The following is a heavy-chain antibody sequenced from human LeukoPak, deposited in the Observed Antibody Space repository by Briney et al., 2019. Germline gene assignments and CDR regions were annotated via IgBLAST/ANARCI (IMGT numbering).Heavy chain of an antibody. J-gene: IGHJ4*02. V-gene: IGHV3-43D*04. D-gene: IGHD6-13*01. CDR2: ISWDGGST. CDR3: AKDKGYSSSRYLFDY. CDR1: GFTFDDYA. Sequence: PGGSLRLSCAASGFTFDDYAMHWVRQAPGKGLEWVSLISWDGGSTYYADTVKGRFTISRDNSKNSPYLQMNSLRAEDTALYYCAKDKGYSSSRYLFDYWGQGTLVTVSS.